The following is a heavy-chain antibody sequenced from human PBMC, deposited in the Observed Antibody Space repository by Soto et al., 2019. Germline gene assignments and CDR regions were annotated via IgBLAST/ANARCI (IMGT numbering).Heavy chain of an antibody. CDR2: IIPIFGTA. Sequence: QVQLVQSGAEVKKPGSSVKVSCKASGGTFSSYAISWVRQAPGQGLEWMGGIIPIFGTANYAQKFQGRVTXXAXEXXSTAYMELSSLRSEDTAVYYCARQYCSGGSCYFDYWGQGTLVTVSS. J-gene: IGHJ4*02. CDR1: GGTFSSYA. V-gene: IGHV1-69*12. CDR3: ARQYCSGGSCYFDY. D-gene: IGHD2-15*01.